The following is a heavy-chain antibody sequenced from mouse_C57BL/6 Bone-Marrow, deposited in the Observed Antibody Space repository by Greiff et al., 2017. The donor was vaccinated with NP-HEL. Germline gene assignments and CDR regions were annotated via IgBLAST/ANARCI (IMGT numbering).Heavy chain of an antibody. J-gene: IGHJ3*01. CDR3: AREGFAY. V-gene: IGHV1-52*01. Sequence: VKLQQPGAELVRPGSSVKLSCKASGYTFPSYWMHWVKQRPIQGLEWIGNIDPSDSETHYNQNFKDKATLTVDKSSSTAYLQLSSLTSEDSAVYYCAREGFAYWGPGTLVTVSA. CDR2: IDPSDSET. CDR1: GYTFPSYW.